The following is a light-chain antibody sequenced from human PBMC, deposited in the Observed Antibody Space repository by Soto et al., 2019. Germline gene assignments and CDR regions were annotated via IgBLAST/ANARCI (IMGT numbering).Light chain of an antibody. J-gene: IGLJ2*01. CDR3: SSYAGSNTVV. CDR1: RSDVGGYNY. Sequence: QSALTQPPSASGSPGQSVTISCTGTRSDVGGYNYVSWYQQHPGKAPKLMIYEVSTRPSGVPDRFSGSKSGNTASLTVSGLQAEDEADYYCSSYAGSNTVVFGGGTKVTVL. V-gene: IGLV2-8*01. CDR2: EVS.